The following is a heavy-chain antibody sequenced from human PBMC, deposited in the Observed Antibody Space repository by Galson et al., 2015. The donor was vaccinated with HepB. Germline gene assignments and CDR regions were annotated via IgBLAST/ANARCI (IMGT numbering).Heavy chain of an antibody. V-gene: IGHV3-21*01. CDR1: GFTFSSYE. CDR3: ARDIAAAGSHGDY. Sequence: SLRLSCAASGFTFSSYEMNWVRQAPGKGLEWVSSISSSSSHIYYADSVKGRFTISRDNAKNSLYLQMNSLRAEDTAVYYCARDIAAAGSHGDYWGQGTLVTVSS. D-gene: IGHD6-13*01. J-gene: IGHJ4*02. CDR2: ISSSSSHI.